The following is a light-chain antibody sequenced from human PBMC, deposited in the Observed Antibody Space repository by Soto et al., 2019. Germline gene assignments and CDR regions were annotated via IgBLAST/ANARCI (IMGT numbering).Light chain of an antibody. CDR2: GAS. CDR1: QSVTSN. CDR3: QQYGSSPLFS. V-gene: IGKV3-20*01. J-gene: IGKJ3*01. Sequence: EIVLTQSPGTLSLSPGERATLSCRASQSVTSNLAWYQQKPGQAPRLLIYGASSRATGIPDRFSGSGSGTEFTLTISRLEPEDFAVYYCQQYGSSPLFSFGPGTNVDVK.